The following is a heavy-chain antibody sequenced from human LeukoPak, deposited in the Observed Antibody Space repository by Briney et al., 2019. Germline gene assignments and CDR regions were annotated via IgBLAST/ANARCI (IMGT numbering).Heavy chain of an antibody. D-gene: IGHD2-2*01. J-gene: IGHJ4*02. CDR1: GFTFSSYA. CDR2: ISYDGSNK. V-gene: IGHV3-30*04. Sequence: GGSLRLSCAASGFTFSSYAMHWVRQAPGKGLEWVAVISYDGSNKYYADSVKGRFTISRDNSKNTLYLQMNSLRAEDTAVYYCARALGSTSCPHYWGQGTLVTVSS. CDR3: ARALGSTSCPHY.